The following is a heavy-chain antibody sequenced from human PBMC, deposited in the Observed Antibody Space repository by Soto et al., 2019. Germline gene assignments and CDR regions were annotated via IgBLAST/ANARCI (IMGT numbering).Heavy chain of an antibody. J-gene: IGHJ6*02. V-gene: IGHV4-39*01. CDR1: GGSISSSSYY. CDR3: ARQWGSSSAYYYYGMDV. Sequence: PSETLSLTCTVSGGSISSSSYYWGWIRQPPGKGQEWIGSIYYSGSTYYNPSLKSRVTISVDTSKNQFSLKLSSVTAADTAVYYCARQWGSSSAYYYYGMDVWGQGTTVTVSS. CDR2: IYYSGST. D-gene: IGHD6-13*01.